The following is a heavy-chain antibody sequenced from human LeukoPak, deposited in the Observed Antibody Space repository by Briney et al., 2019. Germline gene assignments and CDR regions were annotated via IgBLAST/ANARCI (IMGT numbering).Heavy chain of an antibody. CDR2: INPNGGGT. CDR1: GYTFTDYY. V-gene: IGHV1-2*02. CDR3: AKEETSDYGSGSYYNN. D-gene: IGHD3-10*01. Sequence: GASVRVSCTASGYTFTDYYMRWVRQAPGKGLEWMGWINPNGGGTNYAQKFKGRVTMSRDTSISTAYMELSRLRSDDTAVFYCAKEETSDYGSGSYYNNWGQGTLVTVSS. J-gene: IGHJ4*02.